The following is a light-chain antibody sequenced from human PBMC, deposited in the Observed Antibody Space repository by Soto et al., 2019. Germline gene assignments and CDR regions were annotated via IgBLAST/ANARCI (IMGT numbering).Light chain of an antibody. J-gene: IGKJ3*01. CDR2: AAS. Sequence: DIQMTQSPTSLSASVGDRVTITCRASQGIRNFVACYQQKPGNAPKLLIYAASTLQSGVPSRFSGSGSGTDFTLTINSLQPEDFATSSCQQYGSVGVFGPGTNVEI. CDR3: QQYGSVGV. CDR1: QGIRNF. V-gene: IGKV1-27*01.